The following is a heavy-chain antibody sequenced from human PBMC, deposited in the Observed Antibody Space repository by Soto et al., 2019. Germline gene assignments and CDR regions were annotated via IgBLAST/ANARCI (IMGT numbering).Heavy chain of an antibody. D-gene: IGHD1-1*01. V-gene: IGHV2-5*01. CDR3: AHRNAQQQLVSEGFDP. CDR1: GFSVNTHGVG. Sequence: QITLKESGPPLVKPTQTLTLTCSISGFSVNTHGVGVGWIRQPPGKALEWLALIYWNDDKRYSPSLKSRLTITKATSKNQVVLTITNMDPVDTGTYYCAHRNAQQQLVSEGFDPWGQGTLVTVSS. J-gene: IGHJ5*02. CDR2: IYWNDDK.